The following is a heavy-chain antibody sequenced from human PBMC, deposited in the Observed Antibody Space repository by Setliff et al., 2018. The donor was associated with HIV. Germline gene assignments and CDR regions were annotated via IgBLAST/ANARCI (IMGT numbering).Heavy chain of an antibody. Sequence: ASVKVSCKASGYTFTSHGISWVRQAPGQGLEWMGWISAYNGNTNYAQKLQGRVTMTTDTSTSTAYMELSSLRSDDTAVYYCARDRTGVTSREFDPWGQGTLVTVSS. J-gene: IGHJ5*02. CDR1: GYTFTSHG. CDR3: ARDRTGVTSREFDP. CDR2: ISAYNGNT. V-gene: IGHV1-18*01. D-gene: IGHD2-21*02.